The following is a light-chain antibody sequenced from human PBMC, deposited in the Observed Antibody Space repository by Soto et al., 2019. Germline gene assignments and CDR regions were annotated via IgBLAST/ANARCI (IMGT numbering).Light chain of an antibody. V-gene: IGKV3-20*01. CDR3: QQYGSSPPMYT. CDR1: QSVDSRF. J-gene: IGKJ2*01. Sequence: EIVFTQSPDTLSLSPGETATLSCRATQSVDSRFLAWYQQKPGQAPRLLIYATSIRATGIPDRFSGSGSGTDFTLTINRLEPEDFSVYFCQQYGSSPPMYTFGQGTKLEVK. CDR2: ATS.